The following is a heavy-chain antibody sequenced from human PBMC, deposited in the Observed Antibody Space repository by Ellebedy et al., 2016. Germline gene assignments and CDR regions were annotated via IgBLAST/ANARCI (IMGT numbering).Heavy chain of an antibody. Sequence: GGSLRLSXAASGFTFSSYAMSWVRQAPGKGLEWVSAISGSGGSTYYADSVKGRFTISRDNAKNSLYLQMNSLRDEDTAVYYCAKDPDSYYYYMDVWGKGTTVTVSS. CDR1: GFTFSSYA. J-gene: IGHJ6*03. CDR2: ISGSGGST. CDR3: AKDPDSYYYYMDV. V-gene: IGHV3-23*01. D-gene: IGHD1-14*01.